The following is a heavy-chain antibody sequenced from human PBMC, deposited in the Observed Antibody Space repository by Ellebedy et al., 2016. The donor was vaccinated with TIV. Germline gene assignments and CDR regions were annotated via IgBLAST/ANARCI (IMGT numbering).Heavy chain of an antibody. CDR3: AGYSSYDY. D-gene: IGHD6-13*01. CDR2: ISAYNGNT. CDR1: GYTFTSYG. Sequence: ASVKVSCXASGYTFTSYGISWVRQAPGQGLEWMGWISAYNGNTNYAQKFQGRVTMTRNTSISTAYMELSSLRSEDTAVYYCAGYSSYDYWGQGTLVTVSS. J-gene: IGHJ4*02. V-gene: IGHV1-18*01.